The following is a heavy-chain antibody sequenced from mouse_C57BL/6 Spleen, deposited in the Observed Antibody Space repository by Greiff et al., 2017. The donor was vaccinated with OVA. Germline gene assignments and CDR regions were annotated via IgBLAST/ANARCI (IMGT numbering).Heavy chain of an antibody. CDR1: GFSLTSSA. V-gene: IGHV2-9-1*01. D-gene: IGHD2-3*01. Sequence: VMLVESGPGLVAPSQSLSITCTVSGFSLTSSAISWVRQPPGKGLEWLGVIWTGGGTNYNSALKSRLSISKDNSKSQVFLKMNSLQTDDTARYDCARADDGYPAWFAYWGQGTLVTVSA. CDR2: IWTGGGT. CDR3: ARADDGYPAWFAY. J-gene: IGHJ3*01.